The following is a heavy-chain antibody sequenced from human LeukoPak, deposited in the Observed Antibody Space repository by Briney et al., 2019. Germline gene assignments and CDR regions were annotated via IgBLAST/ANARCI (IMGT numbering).Heavy chain of an antibody. J-gene: IGHJ4*02. CDR1: GGSISSHY. V-gene: IGHV4-59*11. D-gene: IGHD1-7*01. CDR3: ARDAGNWNYGLYYFDY. Sequence: SETLSLTCTVSGGSISSHYWSWIRQPPGKGLEWIGYIYYSGSTNYNPSLKSRVTISVDTSKNQFSLKLSSVTAADTAVYYCARDAGNWNYGLYYFDYWGQGTLVTVSS. CDR2: IYYSGST.